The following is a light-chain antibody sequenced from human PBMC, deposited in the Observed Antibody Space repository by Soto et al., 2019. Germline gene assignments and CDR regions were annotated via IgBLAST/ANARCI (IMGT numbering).Light chain of an antibody. CDR1: QSISNY. CDR2: AAS. CDR3: QQSYSSPWT. V-gene: IGKV1-39*01. Sequence: DIQMTQSPSSLSASVGDRVTITCRASQSISNYLNWYQQKPGKAPNLLIYAASTLQSGVPSRFSGSGSGTDFTLPISRLQAEDFSNYYCQQSYSSPWTFGQGTKVDIK. J-gene: IGKJ1*01.